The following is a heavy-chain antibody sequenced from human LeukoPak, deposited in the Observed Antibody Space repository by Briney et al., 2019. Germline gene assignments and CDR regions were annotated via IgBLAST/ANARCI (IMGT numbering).Heavy chain of an antibody. CDR1: GFTVSSYA. D-gene: IGHD6-19*01. CDR2: ITSGGTT. V-gene: IGHV3-23*01. CDR3: ARLGLGSGWYFDY. J-gene: IGHJ4*02. Sequence: GGSLRLSCAASGFTVSSYAMSWVRQAPGKGLEWVSGITSGGTTYYADSVKGRFTISRDNSKNTLYLQMGSLRAEDMAVYYCARLGLGSGWYFDYWGQGTLVTVSS.